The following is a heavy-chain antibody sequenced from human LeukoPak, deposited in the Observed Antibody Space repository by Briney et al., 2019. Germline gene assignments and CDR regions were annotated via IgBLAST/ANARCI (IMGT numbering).Heavy chain of an antibody. D-gene: IGHD4-23*01. CDR1: GGSFSGYY. Sequence: SETLSLTCAVYGGSFSGYYWSWIRQPPGKGLEWIGEINHSGSTNYNPSLQSRVTISVDTSKNQFSLKLSSVTAADTAVFYCASLTFGGNSRGLDYWGQGTLVTVSS. CDR2: INHSGST. V-gene: IGHV4-34*01. CDR3: ASLTFGGNSRGLDY. J-gene: IGHJ4*02.